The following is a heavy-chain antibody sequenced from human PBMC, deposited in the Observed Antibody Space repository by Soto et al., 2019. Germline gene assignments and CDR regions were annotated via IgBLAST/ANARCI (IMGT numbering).Heavy chain of an antibody. Sequence: GSLRLSCAASGFTFSSYEMNWVRQAPGKGLEWVANMQQDGSEQYFEDSVKGRFTISRDNAKNSLFLQMNSLRADDTAVYFCARDRRGSSGWYYFDHWGQGTQVTVSS. J-gene: IGHJ4*02. CDR3: ARDRRGSSGWYYFDH. CDR1: GFTFSSYE. CDR2: MQQDGSEQ. V-gene: IGHV3-7*01. D-gene: IGHD6-19*01.